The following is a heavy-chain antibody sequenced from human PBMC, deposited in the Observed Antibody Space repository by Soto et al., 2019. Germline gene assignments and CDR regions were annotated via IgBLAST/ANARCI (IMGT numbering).Heavy chain of an antibody. J-gene: IGHJ6*02. CDR2: IYHSGST. CDR3: ARGIPMVRGVIIHYYYYGMDV. CDR1: GGSISSSNW. Sequence: SETLSLTCAVSGGSISSSNWRRWVRQPPGRWLEWIGEIYHSGSTNYNPSLKSRVTISVDKSKNQFSLKLSSVTAADTAVYYCARGIPMVRGVIIHYYYYGMDVWGQGTTVT. V-gene: IGHV4-4*02. D-gene: IGHD3-10*01.